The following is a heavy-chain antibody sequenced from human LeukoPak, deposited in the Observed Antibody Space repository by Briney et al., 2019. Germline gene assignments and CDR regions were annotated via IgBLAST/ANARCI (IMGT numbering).Heavy chain of an antibody. D-gene: IGHD3-16*01. CDR2: IVVGGGNT. CDR3: AAVPTLAFAQYYWYFDL. J-gene: IGHJ2*01. V-gene: IGHV1-58*02. CDR1: GFTFTSSV. Sequence: ASVKVSCKASGFTFTSSVMQWVRQARGQRLEWIGWIVVGGGNTNYAQKFQERVTITRDMSTSTAYMELSSLRSEDTAVYYCAAVPTLAFAQYYWYFDLWGRGTLVTVSS.